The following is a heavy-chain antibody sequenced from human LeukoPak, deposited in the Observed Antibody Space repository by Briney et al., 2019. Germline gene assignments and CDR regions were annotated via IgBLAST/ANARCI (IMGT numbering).Heavy chain of an antibody. CDR3: ARGVRPRNAFDI. CDR1: GFTFSSYW. Sequence: GGSLRLSCAASGFTFSSYWMHWVRQAPGKGLVWVSRMNNDGSTTTYADSVKGRFTISRDNAKNTQYLQMNSLRAEDTAVYYCARGVRPRNAFDIWGQGTMATVSS. J-gene: IGHJ3*02. V-gene: IGHV3-74*03. D-gene: IGHD1-1*01. CDR2: MNNDGSTT.